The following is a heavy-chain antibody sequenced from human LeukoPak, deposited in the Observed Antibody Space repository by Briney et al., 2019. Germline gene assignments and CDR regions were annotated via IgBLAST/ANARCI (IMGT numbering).Heavy chain of an antibody. V-gene: IGHV3-74*01. CDR3: ARGGSLVAATDY. Sequence: PGGSLRLSCAASGFTFSNYWMHWVRQAPGKGLVWVSRINTDGSTTTYADSVKGRFTISRDNAKNTLYLQMRSLRPQDTAVYYCARGGSLVAATDYWGQGTLVTVSS. J-gene: IGHJ4*02. D-gene: IGHD2-15*01. CDR2: INTDGSTT. CDR1: GFTFSNYW.